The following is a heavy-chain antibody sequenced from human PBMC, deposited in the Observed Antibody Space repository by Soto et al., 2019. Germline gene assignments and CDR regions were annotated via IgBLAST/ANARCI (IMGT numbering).Heavy chain of an antibody. CDR2: ISSSSSYI. V-gene: IGHV3-21*01. CDR1: GFTFSSYS. CDR3: AREGRYSGYDSPFDY. J-gene: IGHJ4*02. D-gene: IGHD5-12*01. Sequence: EVQLVESGGGLVKPGGSLRLSCAASGFTFSSYSMNWVRQAPGKGLEWVSSISSSSSYIYYADSVKGRFTISRDNAKNSLDLQMNSLRAEDTAVYYCAREGRYSGYDSPFDYWGQGTLVTVSS.